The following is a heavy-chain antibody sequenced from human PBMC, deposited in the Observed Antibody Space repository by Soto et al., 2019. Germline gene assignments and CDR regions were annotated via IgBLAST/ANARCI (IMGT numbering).Heavy chain of an antibody. V-gene: IGHV1-69*01. Sequence: QVQLVQSGAEVQKPGSSVKVSCKASGGTFSSYAISWVRQAPGQGLEWMGGIIPIFGTANYAQKFKGRVTITADESPSTAYMELSSLRSEDTAVYYWARANKPYQYNWNFVLGYWGQGPLVTVSS. J-gene: IGHJ4*02. CDR1: GGTFSSYA. CDR2: IIPIFGTA. D-gene: IGHD1-7*01. CDR3: ARANKPYQYNWNFVLGY.